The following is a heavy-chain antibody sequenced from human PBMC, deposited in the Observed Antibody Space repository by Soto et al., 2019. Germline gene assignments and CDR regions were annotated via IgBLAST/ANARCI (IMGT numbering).Heavy chain of an antibody. D-gene: IGHD5-18*01. CDR1: GYTFTGYY. Sequence: ASVKVSCKASGYTFTGYYMHWVRQAPGQGLEWMGWINPNSGGTNYAQKFQGWVTMTRDTSISTAYMELSRLRSDDTAVYYCARGYGSYSYGEEYYFDYWGQGTLVTVS. V-gene: IGHV1-2*04. CDR3: ARGYGSYSYGEEYYFDY. J-gene: IGHJ4*02. CDR2: INPNSGGT.